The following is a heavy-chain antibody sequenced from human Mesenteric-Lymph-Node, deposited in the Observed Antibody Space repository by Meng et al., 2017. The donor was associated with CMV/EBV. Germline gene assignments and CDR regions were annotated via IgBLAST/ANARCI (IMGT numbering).Heavy chain of an antibody. CDR3: ARNIPPPSTLYYYYGLDV. Sequence: ASVKVSCKASGYTFTDYYIHWVRQAPGQGLEWMGWINPNSGGTNYAQKFQGRVAMTRDTSIITAYLDLSRLKSDDTAVYYCARNIPPPSTLYYYYGLDVWGQGTTVTVSS. J-gene: IGHJ6*02. D-gene: IGHD2/OR15-2a*01. V-gene: IGHV1-2*02. CDR2: INPNSGGT. CDR1: GYTFTDYY.